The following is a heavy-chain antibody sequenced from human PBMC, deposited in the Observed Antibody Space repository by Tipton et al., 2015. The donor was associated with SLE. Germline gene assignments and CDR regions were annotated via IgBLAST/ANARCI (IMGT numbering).Heavy chain of an antibody. V-gene: IGHV3-11*04. CDR1: GGSFSGYY. Sequence: LSLTCAVYGGSFSGYYMGWIRQAPGKGLEWVSFIGLSGSAIYYADSVKGRFTISRDNAKNSLFLQMSSLRVEDTAVYYCAKHRRSPYYYMDVWGKGTTVTVSS. CDR2: IGLSGSAI. CDR3: AKHRRSPYYYMDV. J-gene: IGHJ6*03.